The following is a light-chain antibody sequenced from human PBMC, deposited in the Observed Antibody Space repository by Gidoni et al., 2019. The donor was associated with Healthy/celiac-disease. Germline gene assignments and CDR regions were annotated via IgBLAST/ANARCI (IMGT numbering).Light chain of an antibody. CDR2: AAS. CDR3: QQYYTGSWT. Sequence: AIRMTQSPSSFSASTGDRVTITCRASQGISSYLAWYQQKPGKAPKLLIYAASTLQSGVPSRFSGSGSGTDFTLTISCLQSEDFATYYCQQYYTGSWTFGQGTKVEIK. V-gene: IGKV1-8*01. CDR1: QGISSY. J-gene: IGKJ1*01.